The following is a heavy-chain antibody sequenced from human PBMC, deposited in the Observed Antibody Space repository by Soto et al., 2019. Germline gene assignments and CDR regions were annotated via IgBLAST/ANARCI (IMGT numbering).Heavy chain of an antibody. V-gene: IGHV3-72*01. J-gene: IGHJ6*02. Sequence: EVQLVESGGGLVQPGGSLRLSCAASGLIFSDYHMDWVRQAPGKGLEWVGRSRRKANSYTTEYAASVKGRFTISSDDSKNSLYLQMNSLKSEDTAVYYCAMLGGWSGGSSGMDVWGQGTTVTVSS. CDR2: SRRKANSYTT. D-gene: IGHD6-19*01. CDR1: GLIFSDYH. CDR3: AMLGGWSGGSSGMDV.